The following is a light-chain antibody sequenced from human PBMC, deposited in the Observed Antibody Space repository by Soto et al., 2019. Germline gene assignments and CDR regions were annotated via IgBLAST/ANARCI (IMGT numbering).Light chain of an antibody. Sequence: DIKMTQSPPTLSASVGDRVTITCRASQSISDWLAWYQQRPGKAPKLLIYKSSNLQSGVPSRFSGSGSGTEFSLTITSLQPDDFATYYCQQYNNYWTFGQGTKVENK. CDR2: KSS. CDR1: QSISDW. V-gene: IGKV1-5*03. CDR3: QQYNNYWT. J-gene: IGKJ1*01.